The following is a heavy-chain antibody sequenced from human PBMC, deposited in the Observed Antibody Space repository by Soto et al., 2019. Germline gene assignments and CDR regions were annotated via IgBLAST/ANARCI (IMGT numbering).Heavy chain of an antibody. D-gene: IGHD2-15*01. CDR2: IYPSGGST. CDR1: VYAITSYH. CDR3: AREVALYFDY. V-gene: IGHV1-46*01. Sequence: GVSVKVYCKESVYAITSYHVRWVRQDPGQGLEWMGVIYPSGGSTSYAQRFQGRVTMTRDTSTRTVYVELSSLRSEDTAVYYCAREVALYFDYWGQGTQVTVSS. J-gene: IGHJ4*02.